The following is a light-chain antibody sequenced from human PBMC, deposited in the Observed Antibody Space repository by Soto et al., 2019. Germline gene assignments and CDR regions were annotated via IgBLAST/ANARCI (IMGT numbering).Light chain of an antibody. CDR1: QSISSW. V-gene: IGKV1-5*03. CDR2: KAS. J-gene: IGKJ1*01. CDR3: QHYNSYSEA. Sequence: IPMYQSPSTLSVSIGDGVTITCRASQSISSWLAWYQQKPGKAPKLLIYKASTLKSGVPSRFSGSVSGTEFTLTISSLQPDDFATYYCQHYNSYSEAFGQGTKVDIK.